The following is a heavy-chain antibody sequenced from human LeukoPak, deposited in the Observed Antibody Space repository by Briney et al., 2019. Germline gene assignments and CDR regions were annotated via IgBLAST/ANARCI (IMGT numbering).Heavy chain of an antibody. CDR3: ARGLHDYYDSSGYYSSGDHWFDP. D-gene: IGHD3-22*01. Sequence: SQTLSLTCTVSGGSISSGGYYWSWIRQHPGKGLEWIGYIYYGGSTYYNPSLKSRVTISVDTSKNQFSLKLSSVTAADTAVYYCARGLHDYYDSSGYYSSGDHWFDPWGQGTLVTVSS. CDR2: IYYGGST. J-gene: IGHJ5*02. V-gene: IGHV4-31*03. CDR1: GGSISSGGYY.